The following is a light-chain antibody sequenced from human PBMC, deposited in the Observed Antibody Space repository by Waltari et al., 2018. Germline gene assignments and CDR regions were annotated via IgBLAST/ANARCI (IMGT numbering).Light chain of an antibody. Sequence: QSALTQPPSVSGSPGQSVTISCTGASGDVGGYNYVSWYQPPPGKAPKLMIYDVSKRPSGVPDRFFGSKSGDTASLTISGLRAEDEADYYCCSYAGRYSYVFGSGTKVTVL. J-gene: IGLJ1*01. CDR1: SGDVGGYNY. CDR2: DVS. CDR3: CSYAGRYSYV. V-gene: IGLV2-11*01.